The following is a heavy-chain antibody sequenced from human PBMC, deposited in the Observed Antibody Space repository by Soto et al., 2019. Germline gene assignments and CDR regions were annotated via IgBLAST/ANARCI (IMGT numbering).Heavy chain of an antibody. J-gene: IGHJ4*02. D-gene: IGHD4-17*01. CDR1: GYTFTTYW. V-gene: IGHV5-51*01. CDR3: ARDYGDYVLDY. CDR2: IYPGDSDT. Sequence: GESLKISCQGFGYTFTTYWIGWVRQMPGKGLEWMGIIYPGDSDTRYSPSFQGQVTMSADKSISTAYLQWSSLKASDTAMYYCARDYGDYVLDYWGQGTLVTVSS.